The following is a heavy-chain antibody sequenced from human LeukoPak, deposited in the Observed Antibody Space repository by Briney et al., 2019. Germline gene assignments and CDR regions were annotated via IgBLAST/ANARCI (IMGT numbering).Heavy chain of an antibody. CDR2: IYTSGST. CDR3: ARGLTMVRGGNYYYMDF. J-gene: IGHJ6*03. Sequence: SQTLSLTCTVSGGSISSGSYYWSWIRQPAGKGLEWIGRIYTSGSTNYNPSLKSRVTISVDTSKNQFSLKLSSVTAADMAVYYCARGLTMVRGGNYYYMDFGGKGTTVTVSS. CDR1: GGSISSGSYY. V-gene: IGHV4-61*02. D-gene: IGHD3-10*01.